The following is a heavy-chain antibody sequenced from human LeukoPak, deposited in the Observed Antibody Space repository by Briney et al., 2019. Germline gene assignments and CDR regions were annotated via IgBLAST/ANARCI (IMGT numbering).Heavy chain of an antibody. CDR1: GFTFSSYG. D-gene: IGHD1-26*01. CDR2: ISNNGGYK. V-gene: IGHV3-30-3*02. Sequence: PGRSLRLSCATSGFTFSSYGFHWVRQAPGKGLEWVAVISNNGGYKHYTDSVKGRFTISRDDSKSTVFLQMDSLRVEDTAVYYCIKERYSGNYYFDYWGQGTLVTVSS. CDR3: IKERYSGNYYFDY. J-gene: IGHJ4*02.